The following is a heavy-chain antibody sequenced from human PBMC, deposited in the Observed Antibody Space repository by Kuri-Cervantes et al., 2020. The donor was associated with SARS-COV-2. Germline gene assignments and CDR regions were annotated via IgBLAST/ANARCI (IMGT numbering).Heavy chain of an antibody. D-gene: IGHD6-19*01. CDR3: ARDLYSSGLEYNWFDP. J-gene: IGHJ5*02. V-gene: IGHV4-34*01. CDR1: GGSFSGYY. Sequence: GSLRLSCAVYGGSFSGYYWSWIRQPPGKGLEWIGSIYYSGSTYYNPSLKSRVTISVDTSKNQFSLKLSSVTAADTAVYYCARDLYSSGLEYNWFDPWGQGTLVTVSS. CDR2: IYYSGST.